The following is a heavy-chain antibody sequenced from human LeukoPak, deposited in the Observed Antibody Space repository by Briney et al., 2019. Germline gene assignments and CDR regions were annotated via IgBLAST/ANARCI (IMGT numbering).Heavy chain of an antibody. CDR3: ARQPAAFFDY. D-gene: IGHD2-2*01. CDR1: GGSISSYY. J-gene: IGHJ4*02. CDR2: IYYSGST. Sequence: SETLSLTCTVSGGSISSYYWSWIRQPPGKGLEWIGYIYYSGSTYYNPSLKSRVTISVDTSKNQFSLKLSSVTAADTAVYYCARQPAAFFDYWGQGTLVTVSS. V-gene: IGHV4-59*08.